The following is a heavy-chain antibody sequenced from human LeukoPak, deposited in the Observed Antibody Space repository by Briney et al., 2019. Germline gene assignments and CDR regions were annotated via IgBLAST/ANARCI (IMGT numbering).Heavy chain of an antibody. D-gene: IGHD6-19*01. CDR2: ISSSSSTI. V-gene: IGHV3-48*01. J-gene: IGHJ4*02. CDR1: GFTFSSCS. Sequence: PGGSLRLSCAASGFTFSSCSMNWVRQAPGKGLEWVSYISSSSSTIYYADSVKGRFTISRDNAKNSLYLQMNSLRAEDTAVYYCARDLGSSGWFTFDYWGQGTLVTVSS. CDR3: ARDLGSSGWFTFDY.